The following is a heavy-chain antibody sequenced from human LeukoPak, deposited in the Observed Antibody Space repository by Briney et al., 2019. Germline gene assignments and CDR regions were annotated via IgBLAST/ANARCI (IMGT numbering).Heavy chain of an antibody. D-gene: IGHD5-12*01. CDR3: ATPGYSGYDLRFDY. CDR2: IYSGGST. J-gene: IGHJ4*02. Sequence: PGGSLRLSCAASGFTVSSNYMSWVRQAPGKGLEWVSVIYSGGSTYYADSVKGRFTISRDNSKNTLYLQMNSLRAEDTAVYYCATPGYSGYDLRFDYWGQGTLVTVSS. V-gene: IGHV3-53*01. CDR1: GFTVSSNY.